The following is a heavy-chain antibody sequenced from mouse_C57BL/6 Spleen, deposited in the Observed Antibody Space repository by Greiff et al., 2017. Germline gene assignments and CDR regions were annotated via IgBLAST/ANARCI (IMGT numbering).Heavy chain of an antibody. J-gene: IGHJ1*03. Sequence: VQLQQPGAELVMPGASVKLSCKASGYTFTSYWMHWVKQRPGQGLEWIGEIDPSDSYTNYNQKFKGKSTLTVDKSSSTAYMQLSSLTSEDSAVYYCARFTTVVAKHFDVWGTGTTVTVSS. V-gene: IGHV1-69*01. D-gene: IGHD1-1*01. CDR1: GYTFTSYW. CDR2: IDPSDSYT. CDR3: ARFTTVVAKHFDV.